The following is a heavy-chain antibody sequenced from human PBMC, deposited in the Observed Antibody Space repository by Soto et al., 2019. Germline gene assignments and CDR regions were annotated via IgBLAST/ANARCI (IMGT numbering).Heavy chain of an antibody. CDR3: ARDFGVTLWGVIGGY. V-gene: IGHV3-21*01. CDR1: GFTFSSYS. Sequence: EVQLVESGGGLVKPGGSLRLSCAASGFTFSSYSMNWVRQAPGKGLEWVSSISSSSSYIYYADSVKGRFTISRDNAKNSLDLQMNSLRAENTAVYYCARDFGVTLWGVIGGYWGQGTLVTVSS. J-gene: IGHJ4*02. D-gene: IGHD3-16*02. CDR2: ISSSSSYI.